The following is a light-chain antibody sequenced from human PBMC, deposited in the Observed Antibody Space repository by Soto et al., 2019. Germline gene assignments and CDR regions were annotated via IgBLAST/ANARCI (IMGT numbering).Light chain of an antibody. V-gene: IGKV1-12*01. CDR3: QQADSLPLVT. Sequence: DIQMAQSPSRVSASVGDRVTVACRSSQDISTWLAWYQQKPGKAPKLLIYAASSLFSGVPSRFSGSGSGTDFTLTISSLQPEDFATYYCQQADSLPLVTFGQGTRLEIK. CDR2: AAS. J-gene: IGKJ5*01. CDR1: QDISTW.